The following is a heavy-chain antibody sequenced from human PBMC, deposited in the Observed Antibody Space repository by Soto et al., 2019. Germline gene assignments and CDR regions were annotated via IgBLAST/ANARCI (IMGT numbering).Heavy chain of an antibody. D-gene: IGHD3-10*01. Sequence: QLQLQESAPGLVKPSETLSLTCTVSGGSISSSSYYWGWIRQPPGKGLEWIGSIYYRGSTYYNPSLKSRVTISVDTSKNQFSLKLSSVTAADTAVYYCARQRGEGAFDIWGQGTMVTVSS. V-gene: IGHV4-39*01. CDR1: GGSISSSSYY. CDR2: IYYRGST. CDR3: ARQRGEGAFDI. J-gene: IGHJ3*02.